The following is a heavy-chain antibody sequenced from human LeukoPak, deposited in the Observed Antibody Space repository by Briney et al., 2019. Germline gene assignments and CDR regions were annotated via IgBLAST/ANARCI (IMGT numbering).Heavy chain of an antibody. D-gene: IGHD1-26*01. V-gene: IGHV1-69*05. CDR1: GGTFSSYA. CDR3: ARDPPGRVGAITVIYFDY. J-gene: IGHJ4*02. CDR2: IIPIFGTA. Sequence: SVKVSCKASGGTFSSYAISWVRQAPGQGLGWMGRIIPIFGTANYAQKFQGRVTITTDESASTAYMELSSLRSEDTAVYYCARDPPGRVGAITVIYFDYWGQGTLVTVSS.